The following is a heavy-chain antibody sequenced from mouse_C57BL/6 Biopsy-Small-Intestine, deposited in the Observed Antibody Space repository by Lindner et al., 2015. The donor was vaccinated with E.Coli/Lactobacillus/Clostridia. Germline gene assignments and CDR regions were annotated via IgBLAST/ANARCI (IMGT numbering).Heavy chain of an antibody. CDR3: ARDMGYSSPDY. J-gene: IGHJ4*01. CDR1: GYTFTNYH. D-gene: IGHD3-1*01. V-gene: IGHV1-64*01. Sequence: SVKVSCKASGYTFTNYHMHWVRQAPGQGLEWMGIINPSGDTTERIQKFQGRVSMTRDTSTSTDYMEVSGLTFDDTAVYYCARDMGYSSPDYWGQGTLVTVSS. CDR2: INPSGDTT.